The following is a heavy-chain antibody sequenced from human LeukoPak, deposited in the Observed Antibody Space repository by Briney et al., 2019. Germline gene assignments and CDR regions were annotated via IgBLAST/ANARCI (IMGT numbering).Heavy chain of an antibody. Sequence: PGGSLRLSCAASGFTFSSYSMTWVRPVPGKGLEWVSAISGDSIDTYYADSVKGRFTISRDNSKNTLYLQMSSLRPEDTAVYYCAKEGRWLQLGGAFDIWGQGTMVTVSS. CDR2: ISGDSIDT. CDR3: AKEGRWLQLGGAFDI. J-gene: IGHJ3*02. CDR1: GFTFSSYS. D-gene: IGHD5-24*01. V-gene: IGHV3-23*01.